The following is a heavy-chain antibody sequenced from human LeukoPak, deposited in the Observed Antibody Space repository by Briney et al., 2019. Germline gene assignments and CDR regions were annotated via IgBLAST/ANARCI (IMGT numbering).Heavy chain of an antibody. D-gene: IGHD6-13*01. CDR3: ARDIRRQQVVDFDL. CDR2: ISSSGSTI. CDR1: GFTFSSYE. Sequence: GGSLRLSCAASGFTFSSYEMNWVCQAPGKGLEWVSYISSSGSTIYYADSVKGRFTISRDNAKNSLYLQMNSLRAEDTAVYHCARDIRRQQVVDFDLWGQGTLVTVSS. V-gene: IGHV3-48*03. J-gene: IGHJ4*02.